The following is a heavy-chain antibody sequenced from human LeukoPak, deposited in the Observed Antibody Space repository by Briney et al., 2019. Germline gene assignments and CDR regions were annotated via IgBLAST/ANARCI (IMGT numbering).Heavy chain of an antibody. V-gene: IGHV4-34*01. J-gene: IGHJ5*02. CDR1: GGSFSGYY. D-gene: IGHD2-8*01. CDR2: INHSGST. Sequence: PSETLSLTCAVYGGSFSGYYWSWIRQPPGKGLEWIGEINHSGSTNYNPSLKSRVTISVDTSKNQFSLKLSSVTAADTAVYYCASRCTNGVCLNWFDPWGQGTLVTVSS. CDR3: ASRCTNGVCLNWFDP.